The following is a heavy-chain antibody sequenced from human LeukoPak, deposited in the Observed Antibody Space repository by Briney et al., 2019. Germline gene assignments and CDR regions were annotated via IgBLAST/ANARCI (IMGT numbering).Heavy chain of an antibody. CDR1: GYTLTELS. Sequence: ASVKVSCKVSGYTLTELSMHWVRQAPGKGLEWMGGFDPEDGETIYAQKFQSRVTMTEDTSTDTAYMELSSLRSEDTAVYYCATTIQPILWSNRDAFDIWGQGTMVTVSS. CDR3: ATTIQPILWSNRDAFDI. J-gene: IGHJ3*02. V-gene: IGHV1-24*01. D-gene: IGHD3-10*01. CDR2: FDPEDGET.